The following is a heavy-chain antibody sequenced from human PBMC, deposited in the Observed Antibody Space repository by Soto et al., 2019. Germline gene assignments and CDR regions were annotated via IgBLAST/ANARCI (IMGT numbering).Heavy chain of an antibody. CDR2: ISSNGGST. CDR1: GFTFSSYA. CDR3: VTPPYSSSGYFDY. Sequence: GGSLRLSCSASGFTFSSYAMHWVRQPPGKGLEYVSAISSNGGSTYYADSVKGRFTISRDNSKNPLYLQMSSLRAEDTAVYYCVTPPYSSSGYFDYWGQGTLVTVSS. J-gene: IGHJ4*02. V-gene: IGHV3-64D*06. D-gene: IGHD6-13*01.